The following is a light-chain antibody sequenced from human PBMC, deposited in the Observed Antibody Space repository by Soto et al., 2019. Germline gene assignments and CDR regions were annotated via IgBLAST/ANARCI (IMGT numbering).Light chain of an antibody. V-gene: IGKV1-5*03. Sequence: DIQMTQSPSTLSASVGDRVTITCRASQSISNWLAWYQQKPGKAPKLLMYKASSLESGVPSRFSGSGSGTEFTLTISSLQPDDFATYYCQQYKSVSLLTFGGGTKVEIK. J-gene: IGKJ4*01. CDR2: KAS. CDR3: QQYKSVSLLT. CDR1: QSISNW.